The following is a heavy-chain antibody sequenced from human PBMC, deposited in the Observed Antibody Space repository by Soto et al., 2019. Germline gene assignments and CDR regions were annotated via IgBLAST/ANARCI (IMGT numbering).Heavy chain of an antibody. CDR1: GGSIRSAGYC. CDR3: ARQRNGGADP. D-gene: IGHD2-21*01. J-gene: IGHJ5*02. CDR2: ICYSGNT. Sequence: QVQLQESGPGLVKPSQTLSLTCTVSGGSIRSAGYCWTWIRQHPGKGLEWIGYICYSGNTYYNSSLKSRVTISVDTSKTQFSLRLSSVTAAATGVYYCARQRNGGADPWGQGTLVTVSS. V-gene: IGHV4-31*03.